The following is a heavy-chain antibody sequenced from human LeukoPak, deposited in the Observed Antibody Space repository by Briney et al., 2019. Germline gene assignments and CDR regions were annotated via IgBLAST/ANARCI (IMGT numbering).Heavy chain of an antibody. CDR3: ARDKLGTTSTGWFDP. V-gene: IGHV4-59*12. CDR2: LYYSGST. Sequence: SETLSLTCTVSGGSISSYYWSWVRQPPGKGLEWIGSLYYSGSTNNNPSLKSRVTMSVATSKNQFSLKLSSVTAADTAVYYCARDKLGTTSTGWFDPWGQGTLVTVSS. J-gene: IGHJ5*02. CDR1: GGSISSYY. D-gene: IGHD1-7*01.